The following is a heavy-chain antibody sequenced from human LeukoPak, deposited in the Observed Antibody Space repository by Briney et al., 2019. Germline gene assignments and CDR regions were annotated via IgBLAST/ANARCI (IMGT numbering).Heavy chain of an antibody. CDR2: ISASSSHI. D-gene: IGHD2-15*01. Sequence: GGSLRLSCEASGFTFSSYSMNWVRQAPGKGLEWVSSISASSSHIYYADSVKGRFTISRDNAKNSLYLQMNSLRAEDTAVYYCARVAYCTGGTCHSTPYYFDYWGQGTLVTVSS. CDR3: ARVAYCTGGTCHSTPYYFDY. V-gene: IGHV3-21*01. CDR1: GFTFSSYS. J-gene: IGHJ4*02.